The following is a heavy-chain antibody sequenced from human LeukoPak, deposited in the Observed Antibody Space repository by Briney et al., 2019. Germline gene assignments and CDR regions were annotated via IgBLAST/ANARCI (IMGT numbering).Heavy chain of an antibody. CDR1: GFTVSSDY. CDR3: ARVFYSGYSRWFDP. Sequence: GGSLRLSCAASGFTVSSDYMSWVRQAPGKGLQWVSVIYTGGSTYYADSVKGRFTISRDNSKNTLYLQMNNLRAEDTAVYYCARVFYSGYSRWFDPWGQGTLVTVSS. V-gene: IGHV3-66*01. D-gene: IGHD5-12*01. CDR2: IYTGGST. J-gene: IGHJ5*02.